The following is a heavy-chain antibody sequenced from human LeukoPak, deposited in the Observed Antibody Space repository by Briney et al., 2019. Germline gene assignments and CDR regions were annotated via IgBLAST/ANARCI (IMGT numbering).Heavy chain of an antibody. Sequence: SETLSLTCTVSGGSISYYFWSWIRQPPGKGLEWIAYIYYTGGTDYNPSLKSRVTISVDTSKNHFSLQLSFVTAADTAVYYCARHERNGGYYDYWGQGTLVTVSS. V-gene: IGHV4-59*08. CDR1: GGSISYYF. CDR2: IYYTGGT. D-gene: IGHD3-22*01. J-gene: IGHJ4*02. CDR3: ARHERNGGYYDY.